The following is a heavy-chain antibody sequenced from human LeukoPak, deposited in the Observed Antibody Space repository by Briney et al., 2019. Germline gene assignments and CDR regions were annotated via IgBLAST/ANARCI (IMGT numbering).Heavy chain of an antibody. D-gene: IGHD1-26*01. CDR1: GGSINRYY. Sequence: SETLSLTCTVSGGSINRYYWSWLRQPPGKGLEWIGYIYYSGSTNYNPSLKSRVTMSVDTSKNQFSVKLSSVTTADTAVYYCARHDMDVAGAGLDYSDYWGQGTLVTVSS. CDR2: IYYSGST. J-gene: IGHJ4*02. CDR3: ARHDMDVAGAGLDYSDY. V-gene: IGHV4-59*08.